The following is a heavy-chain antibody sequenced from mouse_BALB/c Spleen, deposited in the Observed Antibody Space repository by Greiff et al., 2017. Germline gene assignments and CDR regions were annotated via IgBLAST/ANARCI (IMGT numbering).Heavy chain of an antibody. V-gene: IGHV1-82*01. CDR1: GYAFSSSW. CDR3: AGDWYFDV. Sequence: QVQLQQSGPELVKPGASVKISCKASGYAFSSSWMNWVKQRPGQGLEWIGRIYPGDGDTNYNGKFKGKATLTADKSSSTAYMQLSSLTSVDSAVYFCAGDWYFDVWGAGTTVTVSS. CDR2: IYPGDGDT. J-gene: IGHJ1*01.